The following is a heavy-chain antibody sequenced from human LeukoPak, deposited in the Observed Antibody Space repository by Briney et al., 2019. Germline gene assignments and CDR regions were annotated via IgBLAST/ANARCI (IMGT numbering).Heavy chain of an antibody. CDR3: ARVLSVPYLLDS. CDR1: GHSTTRGYY. D-gene: IGHD3-10*02. CDR2: FFQSDKS. Sequence: PSETVSLTCAISGHSTTRGYYWAWFRQSPGKGLEWIATFFQSDKSFYNVSLESRVTMSLDTSKSQFSLNLTSVTAADTAVYYCARVLSVPYLLDSWGRGTQVTVSS. J-gene: IGHJ4*02. V-gene: IGHV4-38-2*01.